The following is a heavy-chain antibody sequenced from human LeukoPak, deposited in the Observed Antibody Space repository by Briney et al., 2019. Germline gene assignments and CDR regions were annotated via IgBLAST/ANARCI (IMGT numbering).Heavy chain of an antibody. D-gene: IGHD6-19*01. V-gene: IGHV3-33*01. CDR3: ARGAQGSSGWFFDY. Sequence: PGRSLRLSYAASGFTFSSYGMHWVRQAPGKGLEWVAVIWYDGSNKYYADSVKGRFTISRDNSKNTLYLQMNSLRAEDTAVYYCARGAQGSSGWFFDYWGQGTLVTVSS. J-gene: IGHJ4*02. CDR1: GFTFSSYG. CDR2: IWYDGSNK.